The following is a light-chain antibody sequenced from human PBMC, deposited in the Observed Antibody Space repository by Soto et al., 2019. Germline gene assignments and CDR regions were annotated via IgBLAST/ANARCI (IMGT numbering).Light chain of an antibody. CDR2: GAS. V-gene: IGKV3D-20*02. CDR3: QVRTNWSIA. J-gene: IGKJ5*01. CDR1: QSVSSNY. Sequence: EVVLTQSPGTLSLSPGDRATLSCRASQSVSSNYLAWYQQKPGQAPRLLIYGASNRATGIPDRFSGSGSGTDFTLTISRLEPEDFAVYYCQVRTNWSIAFGRGTRLEIK.